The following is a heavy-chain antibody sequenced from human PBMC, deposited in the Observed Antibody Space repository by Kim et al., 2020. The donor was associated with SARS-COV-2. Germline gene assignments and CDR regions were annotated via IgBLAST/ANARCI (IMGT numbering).Heavy chain of an antibody. Sequence: SETLSLTCAVYGGSFSGYYWSWIRQPPGKGLEWIGEINHSGSTNYNPSLKSRVTISVDTSKNQFSLKLSSVTAADTAVYYCARGVRGSDCSSNSCYWNYWGQGTLVTVSS. D-gene: IGHD2-2*01. CDR1: GGSFSGYY. CDR3: ARGVRGSDCSSNSCYWNY. V-gene: IGHV4-34*01. J-gene: IGHJ4*02. CDR2: INHSGST.